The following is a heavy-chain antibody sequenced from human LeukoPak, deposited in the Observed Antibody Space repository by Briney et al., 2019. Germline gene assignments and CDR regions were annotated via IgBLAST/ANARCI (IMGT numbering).Heavy chain of an antibody. CDR2: IYTSGST. CDR3: ASSYSSSDIIY. J-gene: IGHJ4*02. V-gene: IGHV4-4*07. CDR1: GGSISSYY. Sequence: SETLSLTCTVSGGSISSYYWSWIRQPAGKGLGWIGRIYTSGSTNYNPSLKSRVTMSVDTSKNQFSLKLSSVTAADTAVYYCASSYSSSDIIYWGQGTLVTVSS. D-gene: IGHD6-13*01.